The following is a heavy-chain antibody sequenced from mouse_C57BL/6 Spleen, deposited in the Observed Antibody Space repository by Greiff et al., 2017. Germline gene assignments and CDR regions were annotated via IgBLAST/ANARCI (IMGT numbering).Heavy chain of an antibody. CDR3: ARGSGDGFPFDY. CDR2: INYDGSST. D-gene: IGHD2-3*01. Sequence: EVHLVESEGGLVQPGSSMKLSCTASGFTFSDYYMTWVRQVPEKGLEWVANINYDGSSTYYLDSLKSRFIISRDNSKNILYLQMSSLKSEDTASYYCARGSGDGFPFDYWGQGTTLTVSS. CDR1: GFTFSDYY. V-gene: IGHV5-16*01. J-gene: IGHJ2*01.